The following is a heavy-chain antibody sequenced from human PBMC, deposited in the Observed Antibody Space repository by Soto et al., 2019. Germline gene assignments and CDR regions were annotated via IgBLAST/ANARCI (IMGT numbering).Heavy chain of an antibody. D-gene: IGHD6-19*01. J-gene: IGHJ4*02. Sequence: SGGSLRLSCAASGFTFDDYGMSWVRQAPGKGLEWVSGINWNGGSTGYADSVKGRFTISRDNAKNSLYLQMNSLRAEDTALYYCVRLYSSGWYGPGRYWGQGPLVTVSS. V-gene: IGHV3-20*04. CDR3: VRLYSSGWYGPGRY. CDR1: GFTFDDYG. CDR2: INWNGGST.